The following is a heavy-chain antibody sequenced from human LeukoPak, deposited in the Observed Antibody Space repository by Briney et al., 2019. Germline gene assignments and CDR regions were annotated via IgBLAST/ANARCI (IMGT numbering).Heavy chain of an antibody. CDR1: GFTFIGYW. V-gene: IGHV3-7*01. J-gene: IGHJ4*02. D-gene: IGHD2-21*02. CDR3: AKDGGSCFSLDCSEEGDY. CDR2: IKQDGSEK. Sequence: PGGSLRLSCAASGFTFIGYWMSWVRQAPGKGLEWVANIKQDGSEKLYVDSVKGRFTISRDNAKNSPYLQMNSLRAEDTAVYYCAKDGGSCFSLDCSEEGDYWGQGTLVTVSS.